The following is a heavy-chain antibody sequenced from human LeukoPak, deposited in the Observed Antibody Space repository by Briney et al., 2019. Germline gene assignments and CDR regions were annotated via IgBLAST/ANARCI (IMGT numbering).Heavy chain of an antibody. J-gene: IGHJ4*02. Sequence: GGSLRLSCAASGFTFSSYGMHWVRQAPGKGLEWVAYIRHHGSNKNYADSVKGRFTISRDNSKDTLFLQMSSLRAEDTAVYYCAKVLTGYCSSTSCPFDSWGQGTLVTVSS. CDR1: GFTFSSYG. CDR2: IRHHGSNK. CDR3: AKVLTGYCSSTSCPFDS. D-gene: IGHD2-2*01. V-gene: IGHV3-30*02.